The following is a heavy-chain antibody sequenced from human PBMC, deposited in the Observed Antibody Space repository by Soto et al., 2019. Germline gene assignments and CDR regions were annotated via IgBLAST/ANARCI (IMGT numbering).Heavy chain of an antibody. J-gene: IGHJ1*01. CDR2: INPSGGST. CDR3: ASHSGSYPDAEYFQH. V-gene: IGHV1-46*01. D-gene: IGHD1-26*01. Sequence: ASVKVSCTASGYTFTSYYMHWVRQAPGQGLEWMGIINPSGGSTSYAQKFQGRVTMTRDTSTSTVYMELSSLRSEDTAVYYCASHSGSYPDAEYFQHWGQGTLVTVSS. CDR1: GYTFTSYY.